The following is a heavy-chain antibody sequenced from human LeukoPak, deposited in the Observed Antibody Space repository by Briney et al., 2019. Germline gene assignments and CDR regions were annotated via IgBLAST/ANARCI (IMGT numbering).Heavy chain of an antibody. D-gene: IGHD3-3*01. Sequence: SETLSLTCTVSGDSINSLDLWSWVRQPPGKGLEWIGEMYLSGTTHSNPSVKSRVTISIDTSKNQFSLKLSSVTAADTAVYYCARGRRGTIFGVVIIFNGFDPWGQGTLVTVSS. V-gene: IGHV4-4*02. CDR1: GDSINSLDL. CDR3: ARGRRGTIFGVVIIFNGFDP. CDR2: MYLSGTT. J-gene: IGHJ5*02.